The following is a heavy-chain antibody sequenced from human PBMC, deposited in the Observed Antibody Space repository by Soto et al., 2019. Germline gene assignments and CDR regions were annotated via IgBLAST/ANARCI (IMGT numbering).Heavy chain of an antibody. D-gene: IGHD6-13*01. CDR2: ISYDGSNK. CDR1: GFTFSSYG. V-gene: IGHV3-30*03. J-gene: IGHJ6*02. Sequence: PGGSLRLSCAASGFTFSSYGMHWVRQAPGKGLEWVAVISYDGSNKYYADSVKGRFTISRENAQNSLHLQMNSLRAEDTAVYYCVRVLRSGYSSRRNYGMDVCGQGTTVTVFS. CDR3: VRVLRSGYSSRRNYGMDV.